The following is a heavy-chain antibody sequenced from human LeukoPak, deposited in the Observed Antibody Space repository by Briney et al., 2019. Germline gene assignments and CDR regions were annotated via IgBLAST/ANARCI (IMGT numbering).Heavy chain of an antibody. CDR3: AREEVKSFDN. CDR1: GFRFSDYW. V-gene: IGHV3-7*03. Sequence: PEGSLSLSCAASGFRFSDYWMTWVRQAPGKGLEWVANIKGDGSETSYVTSVRGRFTISRDNAKNSLYLQMNNLRVEDTAVYYCAREEVKSFDNWGQGTLVTVSS. CDR2: IKGDGSET. J-gene: IGHJ4*02.